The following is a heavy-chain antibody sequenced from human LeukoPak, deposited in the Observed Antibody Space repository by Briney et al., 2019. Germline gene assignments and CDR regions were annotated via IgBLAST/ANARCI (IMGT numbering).Heavy chain of an antibody. Sequence: GSSVKFSCKASGGTFSSYAIRWVRQAPGQGLEWMGGIIPIFGTANYAQKFQGSVTITTDESTSTAYMELRGLRYEDTAVYYCARADYNILTGYYIDEKRPKYNWFDTWGQGTLVTVSS. D-gene: IGHD3-9*01. CDR3: ARADYNILTGYYIDEKRPKYNWFDT. V-gene: IGHV1-69*05. CDR1: GGTFSSYA. J-gene: IGHJ5*02. CDR2: IIPIFGTA.